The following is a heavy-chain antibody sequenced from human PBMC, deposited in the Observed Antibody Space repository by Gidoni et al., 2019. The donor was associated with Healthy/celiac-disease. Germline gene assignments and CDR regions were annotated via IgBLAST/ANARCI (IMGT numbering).Heavy chain of an antibody. CDR3: ARADYYDSSGYYYNYNWFDP. CDR1: GGSFSGYY. J-gene: IGHJ5*02. Sequence: QVQLQQWGAGLLKPSETLSLTCAVYGGSFSGYYWSWIRQPPGKGLEWIGEINHSGSTNYNPSLKSRVTISVDTSKNQFSLKLSSVTAADTAVYYCARADYYDSSGYYYNYNWFDPWGQGTLVTVSS. CDR2: INHSGST. V-gene: IGHV4-34*01. D-gene: IGHD3-22*01.